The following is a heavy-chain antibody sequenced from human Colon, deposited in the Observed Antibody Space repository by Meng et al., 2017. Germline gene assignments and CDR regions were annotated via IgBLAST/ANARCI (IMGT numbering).Heavy chain of an antibody. CDR2: INHSGST. CDR1: GGSFIGYY. J-gene: IGHJ5*02. D-gene: IGHD3-22*01. Sequence: QGHLQQLVAGVLNPSETLSLSCAVYGGSFIGYYWSWIRQPPGKGLEWIGEINHSGSTNYNPSRKSRVTISVDTAKIQFSLKLSSVTAADTAVYYCARVCPPEYYYDSSGYLNWFDPWGQGTLVTVSS. CDR3: ARVCPPEYYYDSSGYLNWFDP. V-gene: IGHV4-34*01.